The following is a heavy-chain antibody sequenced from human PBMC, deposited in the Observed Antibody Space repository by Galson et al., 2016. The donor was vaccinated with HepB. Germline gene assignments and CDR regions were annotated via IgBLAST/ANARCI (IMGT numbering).Heavy chain of an antibody. Sequence: SLRLSCAASGFTSGDAMHWVRQAPGQGLEYVSTISTNGWSTYFVVSVRGRFTISRDRPKNTLYLQMSRLRTEDTAMYYCVKSGYGDIRDGFHAFDIWGQGTMVTVSS. J-gene: IGHJ3*02. CDR3: VKSGYGDIRDGFHAFDI. V-gene: IGHV3-64D*09. D-gene: IGHD5-12*01. CDR2: ISTNGWST. CDR1: GFTSGDA.